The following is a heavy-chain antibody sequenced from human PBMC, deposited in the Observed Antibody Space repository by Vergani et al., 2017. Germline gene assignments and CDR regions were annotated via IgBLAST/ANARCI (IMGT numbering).Heavy chain of an antibody. Sequence: QVKLQESGPGLLKPSQTLSLTCTVSGESIRSGSHYWSWIRQPAGKGPEWIGHIHTGGSTDLNPSFKSRVSISVDTSKNQFSLKLNSVTVADTAVYYCARSRPYCTRGSCPAIWGQGTLVTVSS. CDR1: GESIRSGSHY. CDR2: IHTGGST. J-gene: IGHJ4*02. D-gene: IGHD2-15*01. CDR3: ARSRPYCTRGSCPAI. V-gene: IGHV4-61*02.